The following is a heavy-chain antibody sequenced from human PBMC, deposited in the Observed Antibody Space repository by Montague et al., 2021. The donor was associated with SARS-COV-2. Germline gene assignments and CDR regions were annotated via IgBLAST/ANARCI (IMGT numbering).Heavy chain of an antibody. D-gene: IGHD1-26*01. J-gene: IGHJ4*02. CDR2: IYYSGSS. V-gene: IGHV4-31*03. CDR3: ASQSGSYYNYFDL. CDR1: GGSISSANYY. Sequence: TLSLTCSVSGGSISSANYYWSWIRQHPGKGLEFIGYIYYSGSSFYNPSHKSRLTISVDTSKNRFSLRLSSVTAADTAIYFCASQSGSYYNYFDLWGQGTLVTVSS.